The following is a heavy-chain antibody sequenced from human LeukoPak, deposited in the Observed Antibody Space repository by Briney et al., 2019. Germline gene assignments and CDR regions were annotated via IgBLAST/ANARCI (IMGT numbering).Heavy chain of an antibody. Sequence: PSETLSLTCAVYGGSFTDYYWSWIRQPPGKGLEWIGEINHGGGTNYNPSLKSRITLSVDTPNKQFSLRLSSVTATDTAVYYCAKDWGREFASGSSYFDYWGQGTLVTVSS. V-gene: IGHV4-34*01. CDR1: GGSFTDYY. J-gene: IGHJ4*02. CDR2: INHGGGT. CDR3: AKDWGREFASGSSYFDY. D-gene: IGHD3-10*01.